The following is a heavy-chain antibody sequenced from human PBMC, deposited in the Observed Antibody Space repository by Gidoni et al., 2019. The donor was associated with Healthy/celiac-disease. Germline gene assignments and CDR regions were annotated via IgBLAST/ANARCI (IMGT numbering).Heavy chain of an antibody. D-gene: IGHD7-27*01. CDR2: IYSGGST. CDR3: ARDDNWGYYYYGMDV. CDR1: GFTVRSNY. J-gene: IGHJ6*02. V-gene: IGHV3-66*01. Sequence: EVQLVESGGGLVQPGGSLRLSCAASGFTVRSNYMSWVRQAPGKGLVWVSVIYSGGSTYYADSVKGRFTISRDNSKNTLYLQMNSLRAEDTAVYYCARDDNWGYYYYGMDVWGQGTTVTVSS.